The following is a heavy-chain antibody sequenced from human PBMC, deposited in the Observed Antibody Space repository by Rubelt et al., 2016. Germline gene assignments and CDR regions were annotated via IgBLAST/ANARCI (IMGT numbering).Heavy chain of an antibody. CDR2: ISAYDGKT. V-gene: IGHV1-18*01. D-gene: IGHD1-1*01. CDR3: ARAGSNWKIDY. Sequence: VACKASGYTFTSYGISWVRQAPGQGLEWMGWISAYDGKTKCAQKVQNRVTMTTDASTTTAYMELRSLTFDDTAVYYCARAGSNWKIDYWGQGTLVTVSS. CDR1: GYTFTSYG. J-gene: IGHJ4*02.